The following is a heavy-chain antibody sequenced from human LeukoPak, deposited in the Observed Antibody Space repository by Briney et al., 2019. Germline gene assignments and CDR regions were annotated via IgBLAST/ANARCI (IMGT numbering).Heavy chain of an antibody. CDR3: AKASWVSSADAVL. CDR2: LRGDGET. V-gene: IGHV3-23*01. CDR1: GFTFSSYA. J-gene: IGHJ4*02. D-gene: IGHD6-13*01. Sequence: GGSLRLSCAASGFTFSSYAMSWVRQAPARGLEWVSSLRGDGETFYADSVKGRFTLSRDHSRNTVYLHLNNLRVEDTAVYYCAKASWVSSADAVLWGQGAVVTVS.